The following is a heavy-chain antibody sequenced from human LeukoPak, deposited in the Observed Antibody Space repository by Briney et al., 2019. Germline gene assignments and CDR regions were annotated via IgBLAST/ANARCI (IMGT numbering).Heavy chain of an antibody. V-gene: IGHV3-7*01. Sequence: PGGSLRLSCAASGFRFSDYWMTWVRQAPGQGLEWVANRKQDGSETSYVDSAKGRFTVSRDDAKNSLYLQMSSLGADDTAVYYCARGDYYGSIFFYYLDVWGKGTTVTV. CDR3: ARGDYYGSIFFYYLDV. CDR2: RKQDGSET. J-gene: IGHJ6*03. CDR1: GFRFSDYW. D-gene: IGHD3-10*01.